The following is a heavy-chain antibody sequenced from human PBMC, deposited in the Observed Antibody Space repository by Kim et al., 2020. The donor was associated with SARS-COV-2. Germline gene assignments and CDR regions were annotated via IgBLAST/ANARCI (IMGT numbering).Heavy chain of an antibody. CDR1: GFTFSSYS. CDR3: ARDCPSSSCPYAFDI. D-gene: IGHD6-13*01. CDR2: ISSSSSTI. J-gene: IGHJ3*02. V-gene: IGHV3-48*02. Sequence: GGSLRLSCAASGFTFSSYSMNWVRQAPGKGLEWVSYISSSSSTIYYADSVKGRFTISRDNAKNSLYLQMNSLRYEDTAVYYCARDCPSSSCPYAFDICGQGTMVTVSS.